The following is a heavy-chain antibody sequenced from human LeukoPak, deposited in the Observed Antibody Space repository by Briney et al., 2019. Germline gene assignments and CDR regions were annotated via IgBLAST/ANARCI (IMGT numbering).Heavy chain of an antibody. CDR3: ARSPYGSRSWFDY. Sequence: GRSLRLSCAASGFTFSSYAMHWVRQAPGKGLEWVAVISYDGSNKYYADSVKGRFTISRDNSKNTLYLQMNSLRAEDTAVYYCARSPYGSRSWFDYWGQGTLVTVSS. CDR2: ISYDGSNK. V-gene: IGHV3-30-3*01. CDR1: GFTFSSYA. J-gene: IGHJ4*02. D-gene: IGHD3-10*01.